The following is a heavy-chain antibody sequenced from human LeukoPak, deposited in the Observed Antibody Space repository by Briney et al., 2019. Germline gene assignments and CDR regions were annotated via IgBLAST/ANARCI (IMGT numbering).Heavy chain of an antibody. CDR2: ISAYNGNT. D-gene: IGHD3-22*01. CDR1: GYTFTSYG. Sequence: ASVTVSCKASGYTFTSYGISWVRQAPGQGLEWMGWISAYNGNTNYAQKLQGRVTMTTDTSTSTAYMELRSLRSDDTAVYYCARDTYYYDSSGYYPWDYFDYWGQGTLVTVSS. CDR3: ARDTYYYDSSGYYPWDYFDY. V-gene: IGHV1-18*01. J-gene: IGHJ4*02.